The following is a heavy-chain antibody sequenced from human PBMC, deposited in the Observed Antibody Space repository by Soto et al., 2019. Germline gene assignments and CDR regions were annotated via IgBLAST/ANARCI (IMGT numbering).Heavy chain of an antibody. CDR2: IIPIFGTA. Sequence: ASVKVSCKASGGTFSSYAISWVRQAPGQGLEWMGGIIPIFGTANYAQKFQGRVTITADESTSTAYMELSSLRSEDTAVYYCARALVFVPPFGMDVWGQGTTVTVSS. V-gene: IGHV1-69*13. CDR3: ARALVFVPPFGMDV. D-gene: IGHD6-6*01. J-gene: IGHJ6*02. CDR1: GGTFSSYA.